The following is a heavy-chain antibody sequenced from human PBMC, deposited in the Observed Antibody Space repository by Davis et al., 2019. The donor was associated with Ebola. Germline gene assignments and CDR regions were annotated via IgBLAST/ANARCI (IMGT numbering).Heavy chain of an antibody. CDR1: GYTFTANY. CDR2: INPNSGGT. D-gene: IGHD2-15*01. J-gene: IGHJ4*02. Sequence: ASVKVSCKASGYTFTANYMHWVRQAPGQGLEWMGWINPNSGGTNYAQKFQGRVTMTRDTSISTAYMELSRLRSDDTAVYYCARDDCSGGSCYSDWGQGTLVTVSS. CDR3: ARDDCSGGSCYSD. V-gene: IGHV1-2*02.